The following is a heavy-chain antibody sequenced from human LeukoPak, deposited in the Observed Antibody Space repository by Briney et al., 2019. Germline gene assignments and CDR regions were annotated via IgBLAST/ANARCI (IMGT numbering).Heavy chain of an antibody. D-gene: IGHD3-16*01. Sequence: ASVKVSCKASGYTFTSYYMHWVRQAPGQGLEWMGIINPSGGSTSYAQKFQGRVTMTGDTSTSTVYMELSSLRSEDTAVYYCARAAGMITFGGVTRNWFDPWGQGTLVTVSS. CDR3: ARAAGMITFGGVTRNWFDP. J-gene: IGHJ5*02. V-gene: IGHV1-46*01. CDR1: GYTFTSYY. CDR2: INPSGGST.